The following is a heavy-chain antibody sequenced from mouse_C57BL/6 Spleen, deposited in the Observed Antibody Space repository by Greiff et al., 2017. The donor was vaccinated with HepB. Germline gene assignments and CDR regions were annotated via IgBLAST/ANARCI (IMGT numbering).Heavy chain of an antibody. Sequence: EVQLVESEGGLVQPGSSMKLSCTASGFTFSDYYMAWVRQVPEKGLEWVANINYDGSSTYYLDSLKSRFIISRDNAKNILYLQMSSLKSEDTATYYCAREGGVYYGSSPFAYWGQGTLVTVSA. CDR3: AREGGVYYGSSPFAY. V-gene: IGHV5-16*01. J-gene: IGHJ3*01. CDR2: INYDGSST. D-gene: IGHD1-1*01. CDR1: GFTFSDYY.